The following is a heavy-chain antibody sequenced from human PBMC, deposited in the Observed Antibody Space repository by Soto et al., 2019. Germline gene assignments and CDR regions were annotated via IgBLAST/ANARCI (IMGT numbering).Heavy chain of an antibody. Sequence: QVKLVQSGAEVKKPGSSVKVSCKASGGTFSSYTISWVRQAPGQGLEWRGRIIPILGIANYAQKFQGRVTITADKYTSTAYMELSSLRSEDTAVYYGARDGGIYESSVIWGQGTMVTVSA. CDR1: GGTFSSYT. V-gene: IGHV1-69*08. D-gene: IGHD3-22*01. CDR2: IIPILGIA. J-gene: IGHJ4*02. CDR3: ARDGGIYESSVI.